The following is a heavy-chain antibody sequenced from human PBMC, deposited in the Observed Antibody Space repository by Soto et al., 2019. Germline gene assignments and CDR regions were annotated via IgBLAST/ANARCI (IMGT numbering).Heavy chain of an antibody. Sequence: GASVEVSCKASGGTFSSYAISSVRQAPGQGLEWMGGIIPIFGTANYAQKFQGRVTITADESTSTAYMELSSLRSEDTAVYYCALRTDGSSWYLCYFDYWGQGTLVTVSS. CDR3: ALRTDGSSWYLCYFDY. D-gene: IGHD6-13*01. J-gene: IGHJ4*02. V-gene: IGHV1-69*13. CDR2: IIPIFGTA. CDR1: GGTFSSYA.